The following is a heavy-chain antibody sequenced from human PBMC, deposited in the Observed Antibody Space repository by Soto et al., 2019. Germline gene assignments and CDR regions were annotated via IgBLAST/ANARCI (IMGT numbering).Heavy chain of an antibody. CDR2: VSAYNGER. CDR1: GYTFTNYG. Sequence: QVQLVQSGAEVKKPGASVKVSCKASGYTFTNYGINWVRQAPGQGLEWLGWVSAYNGERRYAQRVQARVLMTTDTSTTTAYMGLRSLRSGDTDVYYCSRGTSIPAAGDYWGQGTLVTVSS. V-gene: IGHV1-18*01. CDR3: SRGTSIPAAGDY. D-gene: IGHD6-6*01. J-gene: IGHJ4*01.